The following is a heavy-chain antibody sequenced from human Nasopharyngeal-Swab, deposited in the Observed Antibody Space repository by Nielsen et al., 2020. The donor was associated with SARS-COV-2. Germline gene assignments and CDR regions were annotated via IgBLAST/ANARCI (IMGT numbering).Heavy chain of an antibody. J-gene: IGHJ4*01. Sequence: GESLKISCVASGFTLSTYSMDWVRQVPGKGLEWVAHIGTSSTPIYYADSVRGRFSISRDNAKNSLSLLMSTLRGEDTAVYYCVRGWRSNSFDYWGQGARVTVSA. V-gene: IGHV3-48*01. CDR1: GFTLSTYS. D-gene: IGHD2/OR15-2a*01. CDR2: IGTSSTPI. CDR3: VRGWRSNSFDY.